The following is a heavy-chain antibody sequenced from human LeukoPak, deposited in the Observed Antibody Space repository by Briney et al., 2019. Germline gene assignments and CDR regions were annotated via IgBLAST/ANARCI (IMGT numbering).Heavy chain of an antibody. CDR2: IYYSGST. V-gene: IGHV4-59*01. Sequence: SETLSLTCTVSGGSISSYYWSWIRQTPGKGLEWIGYIYYSGSTNYNPSLKSRVTISVDTSKNQFSLKLSSVTAADTAVYYCARGGGGYYYDSSGYSDYYYYMDVWGKGTTVTISS. D-gene: IGHD3-22*01. CDR3: ARGGGGYYYDSSGYSDYYYYMDV. CDR1: GGSISSYY. J-gene: IGHJ6*03.